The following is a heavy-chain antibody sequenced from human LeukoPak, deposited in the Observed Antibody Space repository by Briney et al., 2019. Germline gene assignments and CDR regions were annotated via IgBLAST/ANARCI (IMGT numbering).Heavy chain of an antibody. CDR1: GFTFSSYW. CDR3: ARVGDYETDAFDI. D-gene: IGHD3-22*01. CDR2: INSDGSST. J-gene: IGHJ3*02. Sequence: GGSLRLSCAASGFTFSSYWMHWVRQAPGKGLVWVSRINSDGSSTSYADSVKGRFTISGDNAKNTLYLQMNSLRAEDTAVYYCARVGDYETDAFDIWGQGTMVTVSS. V-gene: IGHV3-74*01.